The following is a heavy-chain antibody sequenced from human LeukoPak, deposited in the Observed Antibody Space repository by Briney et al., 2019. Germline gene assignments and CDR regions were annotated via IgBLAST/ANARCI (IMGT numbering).Heavy chain of an antibody. CDR1: GFTFSSYG. D-gene: IGHD1-1*01. CDR2: IRSKAYGGTT. J-gene: IGHJ3*02. V-gene: IGHV3-49*03. Sequence: GGSLRLSCAASGFTFSSYGVSWLRQAPGKGLEWVGFIRSKAYGGTTEYAASVKGRFTISRDDSKSIAYLQMNSLKTEDTAVYYCTRDRVSHDPIHDAFDIWGQGTMVTVSS. CDR3: TRDRVSHDPIHDAFDI.